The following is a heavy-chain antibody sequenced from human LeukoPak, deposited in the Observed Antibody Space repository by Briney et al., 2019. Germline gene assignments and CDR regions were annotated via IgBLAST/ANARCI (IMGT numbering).Heavy chain of an antibody. CDR2: IKQDGSEK. Sequence: GGSLRLSCAASGFTFSSNWMTRVRQAPGKGLEWVANIKQDGSEKYYVDSVKGRFTISRDNAKNSVYLQMNSLRVEDTAVYYCARLWQIDYWGQGTLVTVSS. D-gene: IGHD2-21*01. J-gene: IGHJ4*02. V-gene: IGHV3-7*01. CDR3: ARLWQIDY. CDR1: GFTFSSNW.